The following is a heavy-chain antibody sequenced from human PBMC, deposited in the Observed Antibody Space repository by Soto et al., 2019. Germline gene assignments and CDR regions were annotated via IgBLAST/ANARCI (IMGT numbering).Heavy chain of an antibody. V-gene: IGHV3-30*18. CDR1: GFTFSSYG. D-gene: IGHD5-12*01. CDR3: AKVLAGYNHPDAFDI. J-gene: IGHJ3*02. CDR2: ISYDGSNK. Sequence: QVQLVESGGGVVQPGRSLRLSCAASGFTFSSYGIHWVRQAPGKGLEWVAVISYDGSNKYYADSVKGRFTISRDNYKNTLYLQMNSMRAEDTSGYYCAKVLAGYNHPDAFDIWGQGTLVTVS.